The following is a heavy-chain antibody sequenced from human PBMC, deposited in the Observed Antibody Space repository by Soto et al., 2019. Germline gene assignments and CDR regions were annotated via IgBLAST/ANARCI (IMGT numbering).Heavy chain of an antibody. CDR1: GYSFTSYW. CDR3: ACSFWGECSGGSCYLYAFDI. V-gene: IGHV5-51*01. J-gene: IGHJ3*02. CDR2: IYPGDSDT. D-gene: IGHD2-15*01. Sequence: GESLKISCKGSGYSFTSYWIGWVRQMPGKGLEWMGIIYPGDSDTRYSPSFQGQVTISADKSISTAYLQWSSLKASDTAMYYCACSFWGECSGGSCYLYAFDIWGQGTMVTVSS.